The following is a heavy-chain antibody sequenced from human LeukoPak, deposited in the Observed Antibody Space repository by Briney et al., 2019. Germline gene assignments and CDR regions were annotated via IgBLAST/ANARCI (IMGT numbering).Heavy chain of an antibody. J-gene: IGHJ3*02. CDR3: ARPQWELRDAFDI. CDR1: GFTFSDYY. D-gene: IGHD1-26*01. CDR2: ISGSGGST. V-gene: IGHV3-11*04. Sequence: GGSLRLSCAASGFTFSDYYMSWIRQAPGKGLEWVSAISGSGGSTYYADSVKGRFTISRDNAKNSLYLQMNSLRAEDTAVYYCARPQWELRDAFDIWGQGTMVTVSS.